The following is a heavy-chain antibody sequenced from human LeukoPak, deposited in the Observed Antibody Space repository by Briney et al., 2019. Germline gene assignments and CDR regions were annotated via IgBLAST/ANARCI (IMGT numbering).Heavy chain of an antibody. CDR2: ISAYNGNT. J-gene: IGHJ4*02. CDR1: GYTFTSYG. Sequence: GASVKVSCKASGYTFTSYGISWVRQAPGQGLEWMGWISAYNGNTNYAQKLQGRVTMTTDTSTSTAYMELRSLRSDDTAVYYCARETYYYDSSGWLSQAHFDYWGQGTLVTVSS. CDR3: ARETYYYDSSGWLSQAHFDY. D-gene: IGHD3-22*01. V-gene: IGHV1-18*01.